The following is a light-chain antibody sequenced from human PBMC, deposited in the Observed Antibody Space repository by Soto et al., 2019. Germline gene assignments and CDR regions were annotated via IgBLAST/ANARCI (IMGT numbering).Light chain of an antibody. J-gene: IGKJ5*01. Sequence: EIMMTQSPATLSVPPGERDTLSCRASQSVSSNLAWYQQNPGQAPRLLIYGASTRATGIPARFSGSGSGTEFSLTISSLQPDDFAPYYCQLLDSYPNPFCQGTLLAIK. CDR1: QSVSSN. CDR2: GAS. V-gene: IGKV3-15*01. CDR3: QLLDSYPNP.